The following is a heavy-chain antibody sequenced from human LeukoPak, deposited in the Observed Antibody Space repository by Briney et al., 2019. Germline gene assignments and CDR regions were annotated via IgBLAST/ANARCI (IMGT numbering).Heavy chain of an antibody. D-gene: IGHD1-1*01. Sequence: GGSLRLSCAASGFTFSSYSMSWFGQAPGKGLEWVSSISGSGDRTYYVDSVKGRFTISRDNSKNTLFLQMNSLGAEDTAVYYCVQSTTKDAFDVWGQGTMVTVSS. J-gene: IGHJ3*01. CDR2: ISGSGDRT. CDR1: GFTFSSYS. V-gene: IGHV3-23*01. CDR3: VQSTTKDAFDV.